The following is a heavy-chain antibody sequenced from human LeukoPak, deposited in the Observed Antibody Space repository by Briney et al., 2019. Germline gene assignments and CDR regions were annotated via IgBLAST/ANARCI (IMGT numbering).Heavy chain of an antibody. D-gene: IGHD6-6*01. V-gene: IGHV4-4*07. CDR2: IYTSGST. CDR1: GGTISSYY. Sequence: SGTLSLTCTVSGGTISSYYWSWIRQPAGKGLEWIGRIYTSGSTNYNPSLKSRVPMSVDTSKNQSSMKQRSVTGAGTVVYYCARASAARLFDYWGQGTQVAVSS. J-gene: IGHJ4*02. CDR3: ARASAARLFDY.